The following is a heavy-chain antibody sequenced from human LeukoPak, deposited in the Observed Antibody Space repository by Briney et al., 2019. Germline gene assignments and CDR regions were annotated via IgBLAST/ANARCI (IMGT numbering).Heavy chain of an antibody. CDR1: GGSISSSNYY. J-gene: IGHJ4*02. Sequence: SETLSLTCTVSGGSISSSNYYWGWIRQPPGKGLEWIGSVYYSGSTYYNPSLKSRVTISVDTSKNQFSLKLSSVTAADPAVYYCARICSTTSCHLDYWGQGTLVTVSS. V-gene: IGHV4-39*01. D-gene: IGHD2-2*01. CDR2: VYYSGST. CDR3: ARICSTTSCHLDY.